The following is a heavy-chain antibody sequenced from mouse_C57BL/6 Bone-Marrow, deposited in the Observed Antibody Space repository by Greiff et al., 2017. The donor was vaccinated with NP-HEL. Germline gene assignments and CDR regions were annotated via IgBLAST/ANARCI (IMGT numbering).Heavy chain of an antibody. J-gene: IGHJ2*01. CDR1: GFNITDDY. Sequence: VQLQQSGAELVRPGASVKLSCTASGFNITDDYMHWVKQRPEQGLEWIGWIDPENGDTAYASKFQGKATITADKSSNTAYLQLSSLTSEDTAVYYCAIYGYDEDYVDYWGQGTTLTVSS. D-gene: IGHD2-2*01. CDR2: IDPENGDT. CDR3: AIYGYDEDYVDY. V-gene: IGHV14-4*01.